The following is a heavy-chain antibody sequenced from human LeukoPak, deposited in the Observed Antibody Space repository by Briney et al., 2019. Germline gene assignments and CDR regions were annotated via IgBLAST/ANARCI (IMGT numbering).Heavy chain of an antibody. Sequence: PSETLSLTCAVSGGSISSGGYSWSWIRQPPGKGLEWIGYIYHSERTYYNPSLKSRVTISVDTSKNQFYLKLSSVTAADPAVFYCARGRTRIAVAVTGIYYYYGMDVWGQGTTVTVSS. CDR2: IYHSERT. CDR1: GGSISSGGYS. D-gene: IGHD6-19*01. CDR3: ARGRTRIAVAVTGIYYYYGMDV. V-gene: IGHV4-30-2*02. J-gene: IGHJ6*02.